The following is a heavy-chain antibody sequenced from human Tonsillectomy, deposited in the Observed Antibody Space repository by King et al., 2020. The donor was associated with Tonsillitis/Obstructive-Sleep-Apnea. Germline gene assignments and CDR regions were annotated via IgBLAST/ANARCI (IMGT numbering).Heavy chain of an antibody. CDR2: IKSKTGGGTT. Sequence: QLVQSGGGLVKPGGSLRLSCAASGFTFSDVWMTWVRQGPGKGREWVGRIKSKTGGGTTDYAAPVEGKFTISRDDSKKTMYLQMNSLKSEDTAMYYCTTVLSTGSQLRYWGQGTLVTVSS. D-gene: IGHD6-25*01. J-gene: IGHJ4*02. CDR3: TTVLSTGSQLRY. V-gene: IGHV3-15*01. CDR1: GFTFSDVW.